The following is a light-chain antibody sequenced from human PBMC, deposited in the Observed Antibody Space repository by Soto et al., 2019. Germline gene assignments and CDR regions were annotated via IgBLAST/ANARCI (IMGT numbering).Light chain of an antibody. CDR1: QSVSSSY. J-gene: IGKJ4*01. V-gene: IGKV3-20*01. CDR3: QQYGSSPFN. CDR2: GAS. Sequence: EIVLTQSPGTLSLSPGERATLSCRASQSVSSSYLAWFQHKPGQAPRLLIYGASSRGTGIPDRFSGSGSGTDFTLTTSRLEPVDFAVYYCQQYGSSPFNFGGGTKVEIK.